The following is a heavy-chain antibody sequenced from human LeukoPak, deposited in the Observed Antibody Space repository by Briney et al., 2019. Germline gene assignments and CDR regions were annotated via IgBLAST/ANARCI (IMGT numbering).Heavy chain of an antibody. J-gene: IGHJ4*02. CDR3: ARSPPFRQQLVTPTYYFDY. D-gene: IGHD6-13*01. Sequence: GGSLRLSCAASGFTVSSNYMSWVRQAPGKGLEWVSVIYSGGSTYYADTVKGRFTISRDNSKNTLYLQMNSLRAEDTAVYYCARSPPFRQQLVTPTYYFDYWGQGTLVTVSS. V-gene: IGHV3-66*01. CDR1: GFTVSSNY. CDR2: IYSGGST.